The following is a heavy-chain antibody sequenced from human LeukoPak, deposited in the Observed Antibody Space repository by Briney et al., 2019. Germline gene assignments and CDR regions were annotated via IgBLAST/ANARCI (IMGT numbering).Heavy chain of an antibody. Sequence: PGGSLRLSCAASGFTFSSYAMNWVRQAPGKGLEWVSAISGSGGSTYYADSVKGRFTISRDNSKNTLYLQMNSLRAEDTAVYYCARDRGDSSGPTGYWGQGTMVTVSS. D-gene: IGHD3-22*01. V-gene: IGHV3-23*01. CDR2: ISGSGGST. CDR1: GFTFSSYA. CDR3: ARDRGDSSGPTGY. J-gene: IGHJ4*02.